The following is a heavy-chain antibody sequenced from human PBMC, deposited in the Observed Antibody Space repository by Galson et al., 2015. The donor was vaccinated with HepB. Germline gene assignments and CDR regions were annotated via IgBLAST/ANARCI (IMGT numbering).Heavy chain of an antibody. V-gene: IGHV3-30-3*01. CDR3: ARAGGYIDYYYYYGMDV. Sequence: SLRLSCAASGFTFSSYAMHWVRQAPGKGLEWVAVISYDGSNKYYADSVKGRFTISRDNSKNTLYLQMNSLRAEDTAVHYCARAGGYIDYYYYYGMDVWGQGTTVTVSS. J-gene: IGHJ6*02. CDR2: ISYDGSNK. CDR1: GFTFSSYA. D-gene: IGHD3-22*01.